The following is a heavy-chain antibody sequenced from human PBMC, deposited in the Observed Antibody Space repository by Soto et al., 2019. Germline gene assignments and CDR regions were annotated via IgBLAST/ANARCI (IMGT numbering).Heavy chain of an antibody. CDR1: GYTFTSYS. V-gene: IGHV1-18*04. Sequence: ASVKVSCKASGYTFTSYSITWMRQAPGQGLEWMGWVSADNGNTNYAQNFQGRVAMSTDTSTSTAYMELRRLTSADTAVYYCARAQILWFGESYFDSWGQGTLVTVSS. CDR3: ARAQILWFGESYFDS. CDR2: VSADNGNT. D-gene: IGHD3-10*01. J-gene: IGHJ4*02.